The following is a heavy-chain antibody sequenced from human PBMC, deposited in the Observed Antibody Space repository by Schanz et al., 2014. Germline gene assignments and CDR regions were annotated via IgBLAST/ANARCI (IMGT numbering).Heavy chain of an antibody. J-gene: IGHJ4*02. V-gene: IGHV3-33*06. CDR3: AKSKSQLPLFDY. D-gene: IGHD2-21*01. Sequence: QVQLVESGGGVVQPGRSLRLSCAASGFTFSNHGMHWVRQSPGKGLEWVAIIWYDGSNEYYADSVKGRFTISRDNPKNTLYLQMNSLRADDTAVYYCAKSKSQLPLFDYWGQGTLXAVSS. CDR2: IWYDGSNE. CDR1: GFTFSNHG.